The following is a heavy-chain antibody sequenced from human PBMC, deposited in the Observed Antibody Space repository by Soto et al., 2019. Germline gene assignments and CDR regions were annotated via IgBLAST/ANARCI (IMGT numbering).Heavy chain of an antibody. V-gene: IGHV1-46*01. Sequence: QVRLVQSGAEVRRPGASVKVSCKAPGDTFTSYYLNWVRQAPGQGLEWMGVINPHGGSTKYAQKFQGRVSMTRDTSRSTVYLELRSMRADAKAIYYCARSSGGNFGIIIEGSNWFDPWGQGTLVTVSS. CDR1: GDTFTSYY. CDR2: INPHGGST. CDR3: ARSSGGNFGIIIEGSNWFDP. D-gene: IGHD3-3*01. J-gene: IGHJ5*02.